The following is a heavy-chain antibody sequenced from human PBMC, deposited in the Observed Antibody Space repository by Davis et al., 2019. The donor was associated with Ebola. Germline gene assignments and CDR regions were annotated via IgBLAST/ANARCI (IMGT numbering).Heavy chain of an antibody. CDR2: ISGSGGDP. Sequence: PGGSLRLSCASSGFTFSTYAMTWVRQAPGKGLEWVSRISGSGGDPHYADSVKGRFTISRDNAKNSLYLQMNSLRDEDTAVYYCARDLRSDYDILTGYYSDWYFDLWGRGTLVTVSS. V-gene: IGHV3-23*01. CDR3: ARDLRSDYDILTGYYSDWYFDL. CDR1: GFTFSTYA. D-gene: IGHD3-9*01. J-gene: IGHJ2*01.